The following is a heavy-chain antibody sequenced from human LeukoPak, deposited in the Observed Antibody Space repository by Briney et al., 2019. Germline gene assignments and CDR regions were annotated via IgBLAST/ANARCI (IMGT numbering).Heavy chain of an antibody. D-gene: IGHD2-2*01. CDR2: IYHSGST. Sequence: PSETLSLTCAVSGGSISSGGYSWSWIRQPPGKGLEWVGYIYHSGSTYYNPSLKSRVTISVDRSKNQFSLKLSSVTAADTAVYYCARATLIPSNCSSTSCPDQYYYYGMDVRGQGTTVTVSS. CDR3: ARATLIPSNCSSTSCPDQYYYYGMDV. CDR1: GGSISSGGYS. V-gene: IGHV4-30-2*01. J-gene: IGHJ6*02.